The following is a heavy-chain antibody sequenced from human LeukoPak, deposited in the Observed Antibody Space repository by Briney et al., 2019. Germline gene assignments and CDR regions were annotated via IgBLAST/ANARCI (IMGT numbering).Heavy chain of an antibody. J-gene: IGHJ4*02. CDR2: INYRGDT. CDR1: SGSISSNNHY. V-gene: IGHV4-39*07. Sequence: PSETLSLTCTVPSGSISSNNHYWGWIRQPHGKGLEWLGSINYRGDTDYNPSLKSRVTISIGPSKKQFSLKLSSVTAADTAVYYCARGIYYYDRHFDYWGQGTLVTVSS. D-gene: IGHD3-22*01. CDR3: ARGIYYYDRHFDY.